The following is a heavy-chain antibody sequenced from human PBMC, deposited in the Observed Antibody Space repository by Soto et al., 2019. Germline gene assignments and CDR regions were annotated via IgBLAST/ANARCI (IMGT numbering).Heavy chain of an antibody. V-gene: IGHV1-8*01. CDR1: GYTFTSYD. CDR2: MNPNSGNT. J-gene: IGHJ3*01. D-gene: IGHD4-17*01. Sequence: GASVKVSCKASGYTFTSYDINWVRQATGQGLEWMGWMNPNSGNTGYAQKFQGRVTMTRNTSISTAYMELSSLRSEDTAVYYCTLPLMGTVTTHAFDLWGQGTMVTVSS. CDR3: TLPLMGTVTTHAFDL.